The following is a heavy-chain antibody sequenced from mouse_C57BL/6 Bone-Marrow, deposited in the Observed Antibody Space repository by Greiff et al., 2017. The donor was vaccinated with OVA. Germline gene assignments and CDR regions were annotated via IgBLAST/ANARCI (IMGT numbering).Heavy chain of an antibody. CDR2: ISYSGGT. CDR1: GYSITSDY. Sequence: EVQVVESGPGLAKPSQTLSLSCSVTGYSITSDYWNWIRKFPGNKLEYMGYISYSGGTYYNPSLISRISITRDTSKTQNYLQLNSVTTADTATYYCARCHYYGSFWYFDVWGTGTTVTVSS. CDR3: ARCHYYGSFWYFDV. D-gene: IGHD1-2*01. J-gene: IGHJ1*03. V-gene: IGHV3-8*01.